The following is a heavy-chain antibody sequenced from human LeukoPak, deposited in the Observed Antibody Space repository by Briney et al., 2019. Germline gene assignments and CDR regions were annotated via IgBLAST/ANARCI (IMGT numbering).Heavy chain of an antibody. D-gene: IGHD3-22*01. Sequence: SETLSLTCTVSGGSISSYYWSWIRQPPGKGLEWIGYIYYSGSTNYNPSPKSRVTISVDTSKNQFSLKLSSVTAADTAVYYCAGSGSNYYDSSGYNAFDIWGQGTMVTVSS. CDR2: IYYSGST. CDR1: GGSISSYY. V-gene: IGHV4-59*01. CDR3: AGSGSNYYDSSGYNAFDI. J-gene: IGHJ3*02.